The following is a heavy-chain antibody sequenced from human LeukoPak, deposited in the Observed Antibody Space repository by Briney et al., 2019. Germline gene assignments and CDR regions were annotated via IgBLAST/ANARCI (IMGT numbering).Heavy chain of an antibody. Sequence: GGSLRLSCAASGFTFNSYWMSWVRQAPGKGLEWVAVISYDGSNKYYADSVKGRFTISRDNSKNTLYLQMNSLRAEDTAVYYCARDQWELRGDAFDIWGQGTMVTVSS. CDR3: ARDQWELRGDAFDI. J-gene: IGHJ3*02. V-gene: IGHV3-30-3*01. CDR1: GFTFNSYW. CDR2: ISYDGSNK. D-gene: IGHD1-26*01.